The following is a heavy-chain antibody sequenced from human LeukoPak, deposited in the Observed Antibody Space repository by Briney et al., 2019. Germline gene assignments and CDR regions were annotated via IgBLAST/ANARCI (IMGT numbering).Heavy chain of an antibody. Sequence: PSQTLSLTCTVSGGSISSGGYYWSWTRQPPGKGLEWIGYIHQSGSTYYNPSLNSRVTISVDRSKNQFSLILTSVTAADTAVYYCARSGGSAGGYWGQGTPVTVSS. CDR3: ARSGGSAGGY. J-gene: IGHJ4*02. CDR1: GGSISSGGYY. D-gene: IGHD6-25*01. CDR2: IHQSGST. V-gene: IGHV4-30-2*01.